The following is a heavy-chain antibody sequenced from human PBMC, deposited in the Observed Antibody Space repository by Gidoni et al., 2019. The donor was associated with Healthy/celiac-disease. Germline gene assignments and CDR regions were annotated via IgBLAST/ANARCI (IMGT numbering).Heavy chain of an antibody. CDR2: ISYDGSYK. Sequence: QVQLVESGGGVVQPGRSLRLSCAASGFTFSSDGIQVVRQAPGKGLECVAVISYDGSYKYYADSVKGRFTISRDNSKNTLYLQMNSLRAEDTAVYYCARDVVGATTDWGQGTLVTVSS. J-gene: IGHJ4*02. CDR1: GFTFSSDG. D-gene: IGHD1-26*01. CDR3: ARDVVGATTD. V-gene: IGHV3-30*03.